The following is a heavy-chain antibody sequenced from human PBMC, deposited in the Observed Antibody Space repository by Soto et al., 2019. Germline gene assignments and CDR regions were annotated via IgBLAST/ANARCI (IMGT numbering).Heavy chain of an antibody. D-gene: IGHD3-22*01. J-gene: IGHJ4*02. CDR1: GGSFSGYY. V-gene: IGHV4-34*01. CDR2: INHSGST. Sequence: SETLSLTCAVYGGSFSGYYWSWIRQPPGKGLEWIGEINHSGSTNYNPSLKSRVTISVDTSKNQFSLKLSSVTAADTAVYYCARVSLGYYDSSGYYYAYWGQGTLVTSPQ. CDR3: ARVSLGYYDSSGYYYAY.